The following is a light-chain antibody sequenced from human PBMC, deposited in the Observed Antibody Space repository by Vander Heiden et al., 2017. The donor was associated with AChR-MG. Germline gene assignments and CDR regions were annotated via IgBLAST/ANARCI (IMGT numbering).Light chain of an antibody. CDR1: QSVSSN. CDR3: QQYNNWPPIT. V-gene: IGKV3-15*01. CDR2: GAS. J-gene: IGKJ5*01. Sequence: EIVMTQSPASLSVSLGERASRSCRASQSVSSNLAWYQQKPGQAPRLLIYGASTRATGIPARFSGSGSGTEFTLTISSLQSEDFAVYYCQQYNNWPPITFGQGTRLEIK.